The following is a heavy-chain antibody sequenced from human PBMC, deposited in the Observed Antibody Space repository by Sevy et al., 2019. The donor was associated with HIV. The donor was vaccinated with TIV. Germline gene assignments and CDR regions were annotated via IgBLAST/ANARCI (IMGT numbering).Heavy chain of an antibody. CDR3: ARDRGDIVVFDF. CDR2: IRSTGFST. Sequence: GGSLRLSFVASGFTFSSFSMNWVRLTPGKGLEWVSSIRSTGFSTKYADSVKGRFTISRDNAKSSLFLQMNSLTFDDTGIYYCARDRGDIVVFDFWGQGTKVTVSS. V-gene: IGHV3-21*01. J-gene: IGHJ3*01. D-gene: IGHD3-16*02. CDR1: GFTFSSFS.